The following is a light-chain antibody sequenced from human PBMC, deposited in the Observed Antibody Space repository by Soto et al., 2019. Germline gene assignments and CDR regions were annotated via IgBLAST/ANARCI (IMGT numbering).Light chain of an antibody. Sequence: DIVMTQSPATPSVSPGERATLACRASQSVSYNLARYQQNSGQGPRLLIYGAFTRATGIPARFSGSGSGTEFALTIVSLQSEDFGVYYCLQYKNWPPLTFGGGTKVEIK. CDR3: LQYKNWPPLT. J-gene: IGKJ4*01. CDR2: GAF. V-gene: IGKV3-15*01. CDR1: QSVSYN.